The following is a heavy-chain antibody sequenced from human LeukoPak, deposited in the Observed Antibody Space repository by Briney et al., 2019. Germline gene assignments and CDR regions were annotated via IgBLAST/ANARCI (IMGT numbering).Heavy chain of an antibody. Sequence: SETLSLTCAVYGGSFSGYYWSWIRQPPGKGLEWIGEINHSGSTNYNPSLKSRVTISVDTSKNQFSLKLSSVTAADTAVYYRARARRGAGFDYWGQGTLVTVSS. D-gene: IGHD1-1*01. V-gene: IGHV4-34*01. J-gene: IGHJ4*02. CDR3: ARARRGAGFDY. CDR2: INHSGST. CDR1: GGSFSGYY.